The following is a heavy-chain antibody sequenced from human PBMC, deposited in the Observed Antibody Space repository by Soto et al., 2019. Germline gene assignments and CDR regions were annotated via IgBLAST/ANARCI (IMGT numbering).Heavy chain of an antibody. J-gene: IGHJ6*02. V-gene: IGHV1-69*13. CDR1: GGTFSSYA. CDR3: ARGEGYCSSTSCYIWGVYYYYGMDV. Sequence: GASVKVSCKASGGTFSSYAISWVRQAPGQGLEWMGGIIPIFGTANYAQKFQGRVTITADESTSTAYMELSSLRSEDTAVYYCARGEGYCSSTSCYIWGVYYYYGMDVWGQGTTVTVSS. D-gene: IGHD2-2*02. CDR2: IIPIFGTA.